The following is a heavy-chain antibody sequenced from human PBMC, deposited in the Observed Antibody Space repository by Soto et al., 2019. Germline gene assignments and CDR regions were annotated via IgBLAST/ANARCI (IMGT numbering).Heavy chain of an antibody. V-gene: IGHV4-61*01. CDR3: ATYRGDLRFLEWLPGLGFDP. D-gene: IGHD3-3*01. CDR1: GGSVSSGSYY. CDR2: IYYSGST. J-gene: IGHJ5*02. Sequence: PSETLSLTCTVSGGSVSSGSYYWSWIRQPPGKGLEWIGYIYYSGSTNYNPSLKSRVTISVDTSKNQFSLKLSSVTAADTAVYYCATYRGDLRFLEWLPGLGFDPWGQGTLVTVSS.